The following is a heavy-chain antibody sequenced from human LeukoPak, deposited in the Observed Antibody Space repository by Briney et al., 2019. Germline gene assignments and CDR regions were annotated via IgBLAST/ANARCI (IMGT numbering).Heavy chain of an antibody. CDR3: AKVLDYYDSSGYSDAFDI. J-gene: IGHJ3*02. D-gene: IGHD3-22*01. Sequence: GGSLRLSCAASGFTFSSYDMHWVRQAPGKGLEWVAVIWYDGSNKYYADSVKGRFTISRDNSKNTLYLQMNSLRAEDTAVYYCAKVLDYYDSSGYSDAFDIWGQGTMVTVSS. CDR1: GFTFSSYD. V-gene: IGHV3-33*06. CDR2: IWYDGSNK.